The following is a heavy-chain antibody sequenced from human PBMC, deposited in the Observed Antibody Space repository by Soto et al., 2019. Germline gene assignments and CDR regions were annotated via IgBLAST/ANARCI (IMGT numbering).Heavy chain of an antibody. V-gene: IGHV1-24*01. CDR2: FDPEDGET. CDR3: ASYGSGGSGAFDI. J-gene: IGHJ3*02. CDR1: GYTLTELS. D-gene: IGHD3-10*01. Sequence: ASVKVSCKVSGYTLTELSMHWVRQAPGKGLEWMGGFDPEDGETIYAQKFQGRVTMTEDTSTDTAYMELSSLRSEDTVVYYCASYGSGGSGAFDIWGQGTMVTVSS.